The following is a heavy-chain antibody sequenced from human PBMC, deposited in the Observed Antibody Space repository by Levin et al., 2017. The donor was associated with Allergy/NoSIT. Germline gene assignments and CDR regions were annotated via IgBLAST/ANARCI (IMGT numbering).Heavy chain of an antibody. Sequence: GGSLRLSCAASGFTFSNVWMAWVRQAPGKGLEWVGRIYSTADGGTTEFAAPVKGRFTISREDSENTLYLQMNSLKSEDTAVYYCTPDVRCSVGNCYASGTDYWGQGNLVTVS. CDR3: TPDVRCSVGNCYASGTDY. V-gene: IGHV3-15*01. CDR2: IYSTADGGTT. CDR1: GFTFSNVW. J-gene: IGHJ4*02. D-gene: IGHD2-15*01.